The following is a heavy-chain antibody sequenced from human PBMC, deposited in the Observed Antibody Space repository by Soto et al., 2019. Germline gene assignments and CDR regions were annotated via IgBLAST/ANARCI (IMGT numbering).Heavy chain of an antibody. CDR3: AQTPYDFWIPGQFYFDH. D-gene: IGHD3-3*01. J-gene: IGHJ4*02. CDR2: IIPMFGTP. CDR1: GVTFNRQD. V-gene: IGHV1-69*13. Sequence: GASVKVSCKASGVTFNRQDMRWVRQAPGQGLEWMGGIIPMFGTPHYAEKFQDRVTITADESTGTAYLELSSLTSEDTAVYYCAQTPYDFWIPGQFYFDHWGQGTLVTVSS.